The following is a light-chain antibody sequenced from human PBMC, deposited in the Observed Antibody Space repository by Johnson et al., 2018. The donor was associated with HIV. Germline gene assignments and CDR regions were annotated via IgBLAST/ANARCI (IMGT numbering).Light chain of an antibody. CDR1: SSNIGNNY. J-gene: IGLJ1*01. Sequence: QSVLTQPPSVSAAPGQKVTISCSGSSSNIGNNYVSWYQQLPGTAPKLLIYDNNKRPSGIPDRFSGSKSGTSATLGITGLQTGGKADYYCGTWGGVFGTGTKVTFL. CDR3: GTWGGV. CDR2: DNN. V-gene: IGLV1-51*01.